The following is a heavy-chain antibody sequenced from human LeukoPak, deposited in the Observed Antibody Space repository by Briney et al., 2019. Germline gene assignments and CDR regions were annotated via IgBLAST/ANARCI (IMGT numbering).Heavy chain of an antibody. CDR3: ASIVGRFVGATMNWFDP. Sequence: ASVKVSCTVSGYTLTELSMHWVRQAPGKGLEWMGGFDPEDGETIYAQKFQGRVTMTEDTSTDTTYMELSSLRSEDTAVYYCASIVGRFVGATMNWFDPWGQGTLVTVSS. CDR2: FDPEDGET. D-gene: IGHD1-26*01. J-gene: IGHJ5*02. CDR1: GYTLTELS. V-gene: IGHV1-24*01.